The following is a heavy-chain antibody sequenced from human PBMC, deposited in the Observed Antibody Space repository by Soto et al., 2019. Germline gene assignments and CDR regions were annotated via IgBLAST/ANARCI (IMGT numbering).Heavy chain of an antibody. V-gene: IGHV1-18*01. CDR2: ISAYNGNT. D-gene: IGHD3-10*01. Sequence: ASVKVSYKASGYTFTSYGISWVRQAPGQGLEWMGWISAYNGNTNYAQKLQGRVTMTTDTSTSTAYMEQRSLRSDDTAVYYCARDSEGYYFDYWGQGTLVTVSS. CDR1: GYTFTSYG. CDR3: ARDSEGYYFDY. J-gene: IGHJ4*02.